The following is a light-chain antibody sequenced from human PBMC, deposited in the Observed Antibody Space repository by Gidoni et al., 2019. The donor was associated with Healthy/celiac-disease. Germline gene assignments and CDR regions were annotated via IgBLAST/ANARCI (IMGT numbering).Light chain of an antibody. CDR1: QSISSY. J-gene: IGKJ2*04. Sequence: DIQMTHSPSSLSASVGDRVTITCRESQSISSYLHWYQQKPGKAPKLLIYAASSLQSGVPSRFSGSGSGTDFTLTISSLQPEDVATYYCQQSYSTPRCSFGQGTKLEIK. CDR2: AAS. V-gene: IGKV1-39*01. CDR3: QQSYSTPRCS.